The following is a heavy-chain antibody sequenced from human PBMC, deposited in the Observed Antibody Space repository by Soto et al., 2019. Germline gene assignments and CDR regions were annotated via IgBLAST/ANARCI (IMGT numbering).Heavy chain of an antibody. Sequence: GGSLRLSCTASGFTFSSYAMSWVRQAPGKGREWVSAMSGSVGSTYYADSVKGRCTSSGDNSKNKLFRQMNSQRAEDTAVDYCAKGTRGYSYGSNIDYWGQGTLVTVSS. D-gene: IGHD5-18*01. V-gene: IGHV3-23*01. J-gene: IGHJ4*02. CDR2: MSGSVGST. CDR3: AKGTRGYSYGSNIDY. CDR1: GFTFSSYA.